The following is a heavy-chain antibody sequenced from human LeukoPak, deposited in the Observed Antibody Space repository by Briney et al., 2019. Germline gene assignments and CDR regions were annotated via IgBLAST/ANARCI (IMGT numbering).Heavy chain of an antibody. Sequence: PGGSLRLSCAASGFSFSSFAMTWVRQAPGKGLEWVSTIRSNGATAHNAGSVKGRFTISRDNSKNTVYLQMNSLRVEDTAIYYCARGQEFDDGVFDSWGQGTLVTVSS. CDR2: IRSNGATA. V-gene: IGHV3-23*01. CDR1: GFSFSSFA. D-gene: IGHD1-1*01. J-gene: IGHJ4*02. CDR3: ARGQEFDDGVFDS.